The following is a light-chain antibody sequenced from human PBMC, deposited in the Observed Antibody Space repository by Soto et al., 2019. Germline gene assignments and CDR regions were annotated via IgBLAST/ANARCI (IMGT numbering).Light chain of an antibody. CDR1: SSDVGSYNL. CDR3: CSYAGSSTFSYV. V-gene: IGLV2-23*03. J-gene: IGLJ1*01. CDR2: EGS. Sequence: QSVLTQPASVSVSPGQSITISCTGTSSDVGSYNLVSWYQQHPGKAPKLMIYEGSKRPSGVSNRFSGSKSGNTASLTISGLQAEDEADYYCCSYAGSSTFSYVFGPGTKVTVL.